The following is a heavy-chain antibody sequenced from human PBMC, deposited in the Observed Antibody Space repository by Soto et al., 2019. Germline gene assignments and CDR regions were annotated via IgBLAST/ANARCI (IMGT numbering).Heavy chain of an antibody. CDR2: IIPIFGTA. J-gene: IGHJ5*02. CDR1: GGTFSSYA. V-gene: IGHV1-69*06. CDR3: ARDHKRLPIVGATSWFDP. Sequence: SVKVSCKASGGTFSSYAISWVRQAPGQGLEWMGGIIPIFGTANYAQKFQGRVTITADKSTSTAYMELSSLRSEDTAVYYCARDHKRLPIVGATSWFDPWGQGTLVTVS. D-gene: IGHD1-26*01.